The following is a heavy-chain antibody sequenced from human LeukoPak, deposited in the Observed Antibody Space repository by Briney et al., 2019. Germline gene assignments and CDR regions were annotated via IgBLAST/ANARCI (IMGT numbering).Heavy chain of an antibody. V-gene: IGHV4-4*02. Sequence: SETLSLTCVVSGGSISSSNWWNWVRQSPRKGLEWIGEIYHSGSTNYNPSLKSRVTISVDKSKNHFSLKLSSVTAADTAVYYCARFSLYSSPDFRVFVYWGQGTLVTVSS. CDR1: GGSISSSNW. D-gene: IGHD6-13*01. J-gene: IGHJ4*02. CDR2: IYHSGST. CDR3: ARFSLYSSPDFRVFVY.